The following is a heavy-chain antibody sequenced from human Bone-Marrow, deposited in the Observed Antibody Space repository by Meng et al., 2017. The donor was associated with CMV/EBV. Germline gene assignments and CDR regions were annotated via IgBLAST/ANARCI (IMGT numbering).Heavy chain of an antibody. Sequence: ASVKVSCKASGYTFTGYYVQWVRQAPGQGLEWMGWINPNSGATNYAQKFQGRVTMTRDTSISTAYMELSRRRSDDTAVYYCARYTGNSASYYYYGMDVWGQGTTVTVSS. D-gene: IGHD4-23*01. CDR3: ARYTGNSASYYYYGMDV. CDR2: INPNSGAT. V-gene: IGHV1-2*02. CDR1: GYTFTGYY. J-gene: IGHJ6*02.